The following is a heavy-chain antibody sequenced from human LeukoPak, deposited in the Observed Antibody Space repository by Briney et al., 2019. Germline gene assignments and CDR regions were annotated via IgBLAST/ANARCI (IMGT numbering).Heavy chain of an antibody. CDR2: IYYSGST. CDR3: ASRSAGQEATTQFDY. D-gene: IGHD5-12*01. V-gene: IGHV4-39*01. CDR1: GFTFSSYW. Sequence: GSLRLSCAASGFTFSSYWMSWVRQAPGKGLEWIGSIYYSGSTYYNPSLKSRVTISVDTSKNQFSLKLSSVTAADTAVYYCASRSAGQEATTQFDYWGQGTLVTVSS. J-gene: IGHJ4*02.